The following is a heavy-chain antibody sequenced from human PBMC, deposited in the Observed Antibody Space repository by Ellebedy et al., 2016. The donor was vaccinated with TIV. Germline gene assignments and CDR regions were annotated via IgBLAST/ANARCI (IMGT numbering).Heavy chain of an antibody. V-gene: IGHV4-59*12. CDR3: ARVLLGVTPDY. CDR1: GGSISSYY. J-gene: IGHJ4*02. D-gene: IGHD1-26*01. CDR2: IYSSGST. Sequence: SETLSLTCTVSGGSISSYYWSWIRQPPGKGLEWIAYIYSSGSTNYNSSLKSRVTISLDTSKNQFSLKLSSVTAADTAVYYCARVLLGVTPDYWGQGTLVTVSS.